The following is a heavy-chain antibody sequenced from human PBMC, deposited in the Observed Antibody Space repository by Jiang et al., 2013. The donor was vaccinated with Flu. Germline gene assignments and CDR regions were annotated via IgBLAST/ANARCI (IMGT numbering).Heavy chain of an antibody. CDR3: ARDTGKGYYYYGMDV. CDR1: GFTFSSYW. CDR2: IKQDGSEK. V-gene: IGHV3-7*01. D-gene: IGHD4-11*01. J-gene: IGHJ6*02. Sequence: GLVQPGGSLRLSCAASGFTFSSYWMSWVRQAPGKGLEWVANIKQDGSEKYYVDSVKGRFTISRDNAKNSLYLQMNSLRAEDTAVYYCARDTGKGYYYYGMDVWGQGTTVTVSS.